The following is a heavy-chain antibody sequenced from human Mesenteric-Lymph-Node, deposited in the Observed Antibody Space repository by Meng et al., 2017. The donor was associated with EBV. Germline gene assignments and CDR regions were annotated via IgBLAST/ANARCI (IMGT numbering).Heavy chain of an antibody. D-gene: IGHD1-26*01. CDR2: IYWDDDK. CDR1: GFSLTAIGVG. CDR3: AHRPGVGAIDFDY. Sequence: QITLKEPRPTLVKPTQPLSLTCTFSGFSLTAIGVGVGWIRQPPGKALEWLALIYWDDDKRYSPSLKGRLTITKDTSKNQVVLTMTNIDPMDTATYFCAHRPGVGAIDFDYWGQGTLVTVSS. J-gene: IGHJ4*02. V-gene: IGHV2-5*02.